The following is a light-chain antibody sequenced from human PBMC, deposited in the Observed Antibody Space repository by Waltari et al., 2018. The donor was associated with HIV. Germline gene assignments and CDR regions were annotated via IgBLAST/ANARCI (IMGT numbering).Light chain of an antibody. CDR2: VNT. V-gene: IGLV1-40*01. CDR1: SSNIGAGYD. CDR3: QSYDSSLRAVV. J-gene: IGLJ2*01. Sequence: QSVLTQPPSVSGAPGQRVTISCTGSSSNIGAGYDVHWYQQLPGTAPKVLIHVNTNRPSGFPDRFSGSKSGTSASLAITGLQAEDEADYYCQSYDSSLRAVVFGGGTKLTV.